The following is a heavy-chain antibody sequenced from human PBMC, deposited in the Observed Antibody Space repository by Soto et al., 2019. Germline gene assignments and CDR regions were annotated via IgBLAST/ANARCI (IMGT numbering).Heavy chain of an antibody. CDR1: GYSFTSYP. Sequence: ASVKVSCKAYGYSFTSYPVHWVRQAPGQRLEWMGWINADNGNTKYSQKFQGRVTITRDTSASTAYMELSSLRSEDTAVYYCTRDNSSLGDYFGRGTL. J-gene: IGHJ4*02. CDR3: TRDNSSLGDY. D-gene: IGHD3-22*01. V-gene: IGHV1-3*01. CDR2: INADNGNT.